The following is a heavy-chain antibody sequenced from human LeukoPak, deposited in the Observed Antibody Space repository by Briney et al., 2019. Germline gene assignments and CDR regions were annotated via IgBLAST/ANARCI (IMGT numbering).Heavy chain of an antibody. J-gene: IGHJ4*02. CDR2: ISAYNGNT. CDR3: ARGFNAAGTSFDY. CDR1: GYTFTGYY. V-gene: IGHV1-18*04. Sequence: GASVKVSCKASGYTFTGYYMHWVRQAPGQGLEWMGWISAYNGNTNYAQKLQGRVTMTTDTSTSTAYMELRSLRSDDTAVYYCARGFNAAGTSFDYWGQGTLVTVSS. D-gene: IGHD6-13*01.